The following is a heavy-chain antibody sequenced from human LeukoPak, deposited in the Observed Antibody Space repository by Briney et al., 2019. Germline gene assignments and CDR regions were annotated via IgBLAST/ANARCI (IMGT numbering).Heavy chain of an antibody. D-gene: IGHD1-26*01. J-gene: IGHJ4*02. CDR1: GGSISSYY. V-gene: IGHV4-59*01. CDR2: IYYSGST. CDR3: ARGGGSYLRFFDY. Sequence: SETLSLTCTVSGGSISSYYWSWIRQPPGKGLEWIGYIYYSGSTNYNPSLKSRVTISVDTSKNQFSLKLSSVTAADTAVYYCARGGGSYLRFFDYWGQGTLVTVSS.